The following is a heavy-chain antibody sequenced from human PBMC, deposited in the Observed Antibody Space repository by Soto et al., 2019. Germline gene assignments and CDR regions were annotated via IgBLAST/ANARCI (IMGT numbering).Heavy chain of an antibody. D-gene: IGHD3-22*01. Sequence: EVQLVESGGGLVQPGRSLRLSCAASGFTFDDYAMHWVRQAPGKGLEWVSGISWNSGSIGYADSVKGRFTISRDNAKNSLYLQMNSLRAEDTALYYCANSRVYYDSSGVFDYWGQGTLVTVSS. J-gene: IGHJ4*02. CDR1: GFTFDDYA. CDR2: ISWNSGSI. V-gene: IGHV3-9*01. CDR3: ANSRVYYDSSGVFDY.